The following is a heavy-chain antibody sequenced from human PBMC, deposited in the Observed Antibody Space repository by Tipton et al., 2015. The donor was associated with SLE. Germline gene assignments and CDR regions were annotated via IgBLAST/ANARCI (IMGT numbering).Heavy chain of an antibody. V-gene: IGHV4-4*07. J-gene: IGHJ5*02. CDR2: IYTSAST. CDR1: GGSISGYY. CDR3: ARKIGRFLGGFDP. Sequence: TLSLTCTVSGGSISGYYWSWVRQPAGKGLEWIGRIYTSASTIYNPSLKSRVTISIDTAKNQFSLKLSSVTAADTAVYYCARKIGRFLGGFDPWGQGTLVTVSS. D-gene: IGHD3-3*01.